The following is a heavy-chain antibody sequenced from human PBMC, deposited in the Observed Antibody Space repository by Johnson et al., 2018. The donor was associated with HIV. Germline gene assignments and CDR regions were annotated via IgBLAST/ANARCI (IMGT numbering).Heavy chain of an antibody. D-gene: IGHD1-26*01. Sequence: EVQLVESGGGLVQPGGSLRLSCVVSGFTVSSNYMSWVRQAPGKGLEWVSVLHSGGSTSYADSVKGRFTISRDNSNNTLHLQMNSLRPEDTAVYYCARGLAIRGGAAFDIWGQGTMVTVSS. CDR1: GFTVSSNY. CDR2: LHSGGST. CDR3: ARGLAIRGGAAFDI. V-gene: IGHV3-66*02. J-gene: IGHJ3*02.